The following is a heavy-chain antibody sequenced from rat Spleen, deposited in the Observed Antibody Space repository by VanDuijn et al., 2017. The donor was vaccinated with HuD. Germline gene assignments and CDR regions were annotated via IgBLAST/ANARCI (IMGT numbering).Heavy chain of an antibody. CDR2: ISYDGSST. J-gene: IGHJ3*01. CDR3: TTGAILQWFTY. D-gene: IGHD2-5*01. V-gene: IGHV5-29*01. CDR1: GFTFNNYG. Sequence: EVQLVESGGGLVQPGRSLKLSCAASGFTFNNYGMAWVRQVPTKGLEWVAAISYDGSSTYYRDSVKGRFTISRNNAISTLYLQMDSLRSEDTATYYCTTGAILQWFTYWGQGTLVTVSS.